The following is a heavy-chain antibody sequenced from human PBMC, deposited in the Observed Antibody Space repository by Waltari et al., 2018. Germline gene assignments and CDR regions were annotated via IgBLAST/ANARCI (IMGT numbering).Heavy chain of an antibody. CDR3: ARGGGPRTVVALTFDL. J-gene: IGHJ4*02. D-gene: IGHD3-22*01. CDR2: ISPYNGNV. Sequence: QVQLVQSGAEVKKPGASVKVSCKASGYTFTNFGINWVRQAPGQGLEWMGWISPYNGNVDYEQKLQGRVTMTTDTSTKTAYLELRSLRSDDTAVYYCARGGGPRTVVALTFDLWGQGTLVTVSS. V-gene: IGHV1-18*01. CDR1: GYTFTNFG.